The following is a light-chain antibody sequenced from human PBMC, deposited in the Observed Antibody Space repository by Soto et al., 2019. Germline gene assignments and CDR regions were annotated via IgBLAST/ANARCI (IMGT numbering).Light chain of an antibody. Sequence: DIVMTQSPDSLAVSLGERATISCKSSQTISYTSINKTYLAWYQQRPGQPPKLLIYWASIRGSGVPDRLSGSGFGTDFTLTISSLQTEDVAVYYCQQYFSYPFTFGGGTKVDIK. CDR3: QQYFSYPFT. V-gene: IGKV4-1*01. CDR1: QTISYTSINKTY. J-gene: IGKJ4*01. CDR2: WAS.